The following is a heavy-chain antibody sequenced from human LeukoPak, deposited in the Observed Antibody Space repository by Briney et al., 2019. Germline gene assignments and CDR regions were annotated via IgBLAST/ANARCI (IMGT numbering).Heavy chain of an antibody. CDR3: ARESDAFDI. Sequence: PSETLSLTCTVSGGSISSYCWSWIRQPPGKGLEWIGYIYYSGSTNYNPSLKSRVTISVDTSKNQFSLKLSSVTAADTAVYYCARESDAFDIWGQGTIVTVSS. CDR1: GGSISSYC. CDR2: IYYSGST. V-gene: IGHV4-59*01. J-gene: IGHJ3*02.